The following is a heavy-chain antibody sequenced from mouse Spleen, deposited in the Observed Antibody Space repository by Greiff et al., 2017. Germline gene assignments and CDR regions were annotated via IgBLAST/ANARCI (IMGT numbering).Heavy chain of an antibody. CDR2: IHPNSGST. Sequence: VQLQESGAELVKPGASVKLSCKASGYTFTSYWMHWVKQRPGQGLEWIGMIHPNSGSTNYNEKFKSKATLTVDKSSSTAYMQLSSLTSEDSAVYYCASQTGTGFAYWGQGTLVTVSA. J-gene: IGHJ3*01. CDR3: ASQTGTGFAY. D-gene: IGHD4-1*01. CDR1: GYTFTSYW. V-gene: IGHV1-64*01.